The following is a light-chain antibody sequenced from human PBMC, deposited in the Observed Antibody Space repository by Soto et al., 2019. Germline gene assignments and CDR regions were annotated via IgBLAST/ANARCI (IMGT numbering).Light chain of an antibody. CDR1: TSNIGYNF. Sequence: QSVLTQPPSVSAAPGQRGTISCSGSTSNIGYNFVSWYQQFPGAAPKLLIFENDKRVSGTPDRFSGSKSGTSGTLAITGLQTGDEADYYCATWESSLSIAVFGGRTKVTVL. V-gene: IGLV1-51*02. J-gene: IGLJ2*01. CDR2: END. CDR3: ATWESSLSIAV.